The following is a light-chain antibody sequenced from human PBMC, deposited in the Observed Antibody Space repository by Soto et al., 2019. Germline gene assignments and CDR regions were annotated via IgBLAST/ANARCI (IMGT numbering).Light chain of an antibody. CDR3: QQYNNWPPMA. V-gene: IGKV3-15*01. CDR2: GAS. J-gene: IGKJ1*01. CDR1: QSVSSN. Sequence: EIVMTQSPATLSVSPGERATLSCRASQSVSSNLAWYQQKPGQAPRLLIYGASTRATGIPARFSGSGSGTELTLPISSLQSEDFAVYYCQQYNNWPPMAFGQGTKVEIK.